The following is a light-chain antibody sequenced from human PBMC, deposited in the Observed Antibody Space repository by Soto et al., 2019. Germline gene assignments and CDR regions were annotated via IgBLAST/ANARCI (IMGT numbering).Light chain of an antibody. V-gene: IGKV3-20*01. J-gene: IGKJ3*01. CDR1: QSVASTS. Sequence: EIVLTQSPGTLSLSPGERATLSCRTSQSVASTSLAWYQQKPGQAPRLLIYSASSRATGVPDRFSGSGSGTDFTLTIIRLEPEDFAVYYCQQYGDSLLFTFGPGTKVDIK. CDR3: QQYGDSLLFT. CDR2: SAS.